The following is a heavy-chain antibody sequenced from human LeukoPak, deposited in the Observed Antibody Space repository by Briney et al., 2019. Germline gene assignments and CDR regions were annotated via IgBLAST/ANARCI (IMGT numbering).Heavy chain of an antibody. CDR1: GYTFTSYG. J-gene: IGHJ4*02. V-gene: IGHV1-18*04. CDR3: ARDRLYYYGSGSDY. CDR2: ISAYNGNT. D-gene: IGHD3-10*01. Sequence: GASVKVSCKASGYTFTSYGISWVRQAPGQGLAWMGWISAYNGNTNYAQKLQGRVTMTTDTSTSTAYMELRSLRSDDTAVYYCARDRLYYYGSGSDYWGQGTLVTVSS.